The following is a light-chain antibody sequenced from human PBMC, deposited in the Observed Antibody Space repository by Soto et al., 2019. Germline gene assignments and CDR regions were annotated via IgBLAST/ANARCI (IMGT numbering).Light chain of an antibody. J-gene: IGKJ1*01. Sequence: DIQMTQAPATLSASVGDRVTITCRASQSINYWLAWYQQKPGKAPNLLIYMASTLESGVPSRFSGSGSGTEFTLTISSLQPDDFATYYCQHYDSYSTFGQGTKVDIK. CDR3: QHYDSYST. CDR1: QSINYW. V-gene: IGKV1-5*03. CDR2: MAS.